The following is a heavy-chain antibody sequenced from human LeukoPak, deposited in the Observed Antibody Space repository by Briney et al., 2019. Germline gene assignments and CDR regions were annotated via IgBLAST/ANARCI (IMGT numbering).Heavy chain of an antibody. Sequence: GGSLRLSCAASGFTFSSYWMSWVRQAPGKGLEWVANIKQDGSEKYYVDSVKGRFTISRDNAKNSLYLRMNSLRAEDTAVYYCARDLLALYGSGSCGLPLWGQGTLVTVSS. CDR1: GFTFSSYW. D-gene: IGHD3-10*01. CDR3: ARDLLALYGSGSCGLPL. V-gene: IGHV3-7*01. J-gene: IGHJ4*02. CDR2: IKQDGSEK.